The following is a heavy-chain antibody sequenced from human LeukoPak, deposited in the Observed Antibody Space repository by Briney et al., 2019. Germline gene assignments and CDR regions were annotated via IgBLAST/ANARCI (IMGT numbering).Heavy chain of an antibody. CDR1: GDTFSTYA. CDR3: ARTRWYYHDSNGYMTYFDY. V-gene: IGHV1-69*13. CDR2: IIPVYGTP. Sequence: SVKVSCKASGDTFSTYAISCVRQAPGQGLEWMGGIIPVYGTPNYAQKFQGRVTIIADQSTSTAYMELSSLRFEDTAVYYCARTRWYYHDSNGYMTYFDYWGQGTLVTVSS. J-gene: IGHJ4*02. D-gene: IGHD3-22*01.